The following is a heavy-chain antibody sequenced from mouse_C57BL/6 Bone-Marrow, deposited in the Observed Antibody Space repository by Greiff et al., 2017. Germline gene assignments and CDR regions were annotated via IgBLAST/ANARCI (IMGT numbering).Heavy chain of an antibody. CDR1: GYTFTSYW. Sequence: VQLQQPGAELVKPGASVKVSCKASGYTFTSYWMHWVKQRPGQGLEWIGRIDPNSGGTKYNEKFKSKATLTVDKPSSTAYMQLSSLTSEDSAVYYCARKRGNYFDYWGQGTTLTVSS. V-gene: IGHV1-72*01. CDR3: ARKRGNYFDY. CDR2: IDPNSGGT. J-gene: IGHJ2*01.